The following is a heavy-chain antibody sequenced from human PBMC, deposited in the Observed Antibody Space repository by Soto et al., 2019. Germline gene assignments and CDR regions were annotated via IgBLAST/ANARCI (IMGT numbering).Heavy chain of an antibody. D-gene: IGHD5-12*01. Sequence: EVQLVESGGGLVQPGGSLRLSCAASGFTFSNYWMSWVRQAPGKGLEWVANIKQDGTEKNYVDSVRGRFTISRDNAKNSLDLQTNSLTAEDTAVYYCASVAIWGQGTLVTVSS. CDR2: IKQDGTEK. CDR3: ASVAI. CDR1: GFTFSNYW. J-gene: IGHJ4*02. V-gene: IGHV3-7*01.